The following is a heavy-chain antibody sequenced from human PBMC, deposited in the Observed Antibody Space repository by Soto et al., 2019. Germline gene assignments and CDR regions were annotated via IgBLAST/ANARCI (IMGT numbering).Heavy chain of an antibody. Sequence: ASVKVSCKASGYTFTSYAMHWVRQAPGQRLEWMGWINAGNGNTKYSQKFQGRVTITRDTSASTAYMELSRLRSEDTAVYYCARLSRLRVAELSFDYWGQGTLVTVSS. CDR1: GYTFTSYA. J-gene: IGHJ4*02. D-gene: IGHD3-16*02. V-gene: IGHV1-3*01. CDR3: ARLSRLRVAELSFDY. CDR2: INAGNGNT.